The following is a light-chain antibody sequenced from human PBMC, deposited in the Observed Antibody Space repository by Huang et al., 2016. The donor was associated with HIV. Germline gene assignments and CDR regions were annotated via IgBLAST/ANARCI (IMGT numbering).Light chain of an antibody. Sequence: EIVMTQSPATLSVSPGERATLSCRASQTVYSNLAWYQQKPGQAPRLLIYGASTRATGIPARFSGSGSGTEFTLTISSLQSEDYVVYYCQQSNNWPPYTFGQGTKLEIK. V-gene: IGKV3D-15*01. J-gene: IGKJ2*01. CDR3: QQSNNWPPYT. CDR2: GAS. CDR1: QTVYSN.